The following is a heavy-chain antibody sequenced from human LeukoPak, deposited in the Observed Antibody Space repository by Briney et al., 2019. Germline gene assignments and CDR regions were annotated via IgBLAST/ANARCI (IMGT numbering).Heavy chain of an antibody. J-gene: IGHJ4*02. CDR3: ARSLMYYNILAGYSPKNFDY. CDR2: IHNSGST. V-gene: IGHV4-59*11. D-gene: IGHD3-9*01. Sequence: TSETLSLTCTVSGGSIRSHYWSWIRQPPGKGLEWIGYIHNSGSTSYDPSLKSRVTISVDTSKNQFSLKLSSVTAADTAVYYCARSLMYYNILAGYSPKNFDYWGQGTLVTVSS. CDR1: GGSIRSHY.